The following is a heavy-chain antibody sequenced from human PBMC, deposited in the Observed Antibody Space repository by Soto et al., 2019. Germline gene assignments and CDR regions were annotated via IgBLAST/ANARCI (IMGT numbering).Heavy chain of an antibody. CDR1: GFTFNSYG. J-gene: IGHJ4*02. Sequence: GGSLRLSCAASGFTFNSYGMHWVRQAPGKGLEWVAVISYDGSNKYYADSVKGRFTISRDNSKNTLYLQMNSLRAEDTAVYYCAKLFYDILTGDNTVFDYWGQGTLVTVSS. CDR2: ISYDGSNK. D-gene: IGHD3-9*01. V-gene: IGHV3-30*18. CDR3: AKLFYDILTGDNTVFDY.